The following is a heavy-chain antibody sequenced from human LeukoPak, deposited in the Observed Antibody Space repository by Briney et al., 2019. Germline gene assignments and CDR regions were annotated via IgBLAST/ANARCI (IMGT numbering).Heavy chain of an antibody. D-gene: IGHD2-2*01. J-gene: IGHJ4*02. CDR3: ARDHAYRTDY. CDR1: GFSFSNDW. V-gene: IGHV3-7*01. Sequence: GGSLRLSCAASGFSFSNDWMCWVRQAPGKGLEWVADINQDESKKYYVGSVKGRFTISRDNAKNSLYLQMSSLRAEDTAVYYCARDHAYRTDYWGQGTLVTVSS. CDR2: INQDESKK.